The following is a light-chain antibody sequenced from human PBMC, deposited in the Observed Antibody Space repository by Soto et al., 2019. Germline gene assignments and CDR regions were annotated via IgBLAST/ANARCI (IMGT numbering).Light chain of an antibody. Sequence: QYALTQPASVSGSPGQSITISCSGSSSDVGGYNSVSWYQQHPGKAPKLLIYELTNRPSGVSNRFSGSKSGSTASLTISWLQAEDEADYYCNSYTSSGTYVFGTGTKLTVL. CDR3: NSYTSSGTYV. V-gene: IGLV2-14*01. J-gene: IGLJ1*01. CDR2: ELT. CDR1: SSDVGGYNS.